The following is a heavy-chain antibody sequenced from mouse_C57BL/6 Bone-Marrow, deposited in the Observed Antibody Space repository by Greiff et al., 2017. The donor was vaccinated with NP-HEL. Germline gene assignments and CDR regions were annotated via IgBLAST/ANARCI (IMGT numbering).Heavy chain of an antibody. CDR3: TRGILLRWYFDV. CDR2: IAPETGGT. D-gene: IGHD1-1*01. V-gene: IGHV1-15*01. J-gene: IGHJ1*03. CDR1: GYTFTDYE. Sequence: QVQLQQSGAELVRPGASVTLSCKASGYTFTDYEMHWVKQTPVHGLEWIGAIAPETGGTAYNQKFKGKAILTADKSSSTAYMELRSLTSEDSAVYYCTRGILLRWYFDVWGTGTTVTVSS.